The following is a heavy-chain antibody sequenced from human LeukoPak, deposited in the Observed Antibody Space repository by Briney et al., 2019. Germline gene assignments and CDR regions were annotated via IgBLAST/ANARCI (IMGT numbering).Heavy chain of an antibody. V-gene: IGHV3-30-3*01. CDR3: RIFGVDPIFDY. CDR1: GFTFSSYA. Sequence: PGGSLRLSCAASGFTFSSYAMHWVRQAPGKGLEWVALISYDGSHKYYADSVKGQFTISRDNSKNTLYLQMNSLRAEDTAVYYCRIFGVDPIFDYWGQGTLVTVSS. D-gene: IGHD3-3*01. CDR2: ISYDGSHK. J-gene: IGHJ4*02.